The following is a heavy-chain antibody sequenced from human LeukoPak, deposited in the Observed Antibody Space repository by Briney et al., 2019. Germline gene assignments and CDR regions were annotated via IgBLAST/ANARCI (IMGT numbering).Heavy chain of an antibody. CDR2: IYSGGST. D-gene: IGHD5-18*01. CDR3: ARGRGYSYGRGADYYGMDV. CDR1: GFTVSSNY. V-gene: IGHV3-66*01. J-gene: IGHJ6*02. Sequence: PGGSLRLSCAASGFTVSSNYMSWVRQAPGKGLEWVSVIYSGGSTYYADSVKGRFTISRDNSKNTLYLQMNSLGAEDTAVYYCARGRGYSYGRGADYYGMDVWGQGTTVTVSS.